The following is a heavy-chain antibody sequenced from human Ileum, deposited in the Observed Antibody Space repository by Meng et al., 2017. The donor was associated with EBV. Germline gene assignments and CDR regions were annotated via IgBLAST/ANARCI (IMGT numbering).Heavy chain of an antibody. CDR3: ARADKVRFDY. CDR1: GVSMSSTNW. Sequence: QSSRPVLVQRWGSRSLPSAASGVSMSSTNWWRWDRQPPGKGLEWIGEIYHSGSTNYNPSLKSRVSISVDKSKNQFSLKLSSVTAADTAVYYCARADKVRFDYWGQGTLVTVSS. CDR2: IYHSGST. J-gene: IGHJ4*02. V-gene: IGHV4-4*02.